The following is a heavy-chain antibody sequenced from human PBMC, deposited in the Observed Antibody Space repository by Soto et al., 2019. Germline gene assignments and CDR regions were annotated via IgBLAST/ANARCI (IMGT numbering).Heavy chain of an antibody. V-gene: IGHV3-23*01. Sequence: EVQLSESGGGLVQPGGSLRLSCAASGFTFSSYSMVWVRQAPGKGLEWVSAISGRDDSTYHADSVRGRFTISRDNSKNTLYLQMSSLRAEDTAIYYCAKRALSYAGAFDNWGQGTLVTVSS. CDR2: ISGRDDST. CDR3: AKRALSYAGAFDN. CDR1: GFTFSSYS. D-gene: IGHD2-8*02. J-gene: IGHJ4*02.